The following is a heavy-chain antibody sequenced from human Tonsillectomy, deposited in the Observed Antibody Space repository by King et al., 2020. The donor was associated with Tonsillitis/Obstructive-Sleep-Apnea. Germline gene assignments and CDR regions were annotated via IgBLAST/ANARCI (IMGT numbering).Heavy chain of an antibody. CDR2: ISYDGSNK. CDR3: AKVDY. J-gene: IGHJ4*02. Sequence: VQLVESGGGVVQPGRSLRLSCAASGFTFSSYGMHWVRQAPGKGLEWVAVISYDGSNKYYADSVKGRFTISRDNSNNTLYMQMNSLRSEEQAVYYCAKVDYWGQGLLVTVSS. V-gene: IGHV3-30*18. CDR1: GFTFSSYG.